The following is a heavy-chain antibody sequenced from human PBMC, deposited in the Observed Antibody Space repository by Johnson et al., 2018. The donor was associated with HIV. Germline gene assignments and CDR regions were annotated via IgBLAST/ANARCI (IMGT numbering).Heavy chain of an antibody. Sequence: VLLLESGGGLVQPGGSLRLSCAASGFTFSSYAMSWVRQAPGKGLEWVSAISGSGGSTYYADSVKGRFTISRDNSKNTLFLQMNRLRTEDTGVYYCARREVVFGSYDNWDAFDIWGQGTMVTVSS. V-gene: IGHV3-23*01. J-gene: IGHJ3*02. CDR1: GFTFSSYA. CDR3: ARREVVFGSYDNWDAFDI. D-gene: IGHD1-1*01. CDR2: ISGSGGST.